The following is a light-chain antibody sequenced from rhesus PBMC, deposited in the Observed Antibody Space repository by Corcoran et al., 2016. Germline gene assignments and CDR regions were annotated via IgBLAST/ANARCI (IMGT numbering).Light chain of an antibody. Sequence: DIQMTQSPSSLSASVGDRVTITCRASQGITNDLAWYQQKPGETPKLLINEASSLQSGIPSRVSGRGSGTDFTLTISSLQSEDFATYYCQHYYSTPYSFGQGTKVEIK. CDR2: EAS. CDR3: QHYYSTPYS. V-gene: IGKV1-25*01. CDR1: QGITND. J-gene: IGKJ2*01.